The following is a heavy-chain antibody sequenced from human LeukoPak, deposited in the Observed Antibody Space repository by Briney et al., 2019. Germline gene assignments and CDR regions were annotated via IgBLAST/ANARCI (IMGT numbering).Heavy chain of an antibody. Sequence: PSGTLSLTCTVSGGSISSGDYYWGWIRQPPGKGLEWIGYIYYSGSTYYNPSLKSRVTISVDTSKNQFSLKLSSVTAADTAVYYCARVNYYEEYFQHWGQGTLVTVSS. V-gene: IGHV4-30-4*01. D-gene: IGHD3-22*01. J-gene: IGHJ1*01. CDR1: GGSISSGDYY. CDR2: IYYSGST. CDR3: ARVNYYEEYFQH.